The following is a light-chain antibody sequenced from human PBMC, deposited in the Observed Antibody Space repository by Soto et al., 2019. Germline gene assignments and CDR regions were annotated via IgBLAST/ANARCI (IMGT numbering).Light chain of an antibody. Sequence: QSVLTQPASVSGSPGQSIAISCTGTSSDVGGYIYVSWYQQHPGKAPKLMIYEVSNRPSGVSNRFSGSKSGSTASLTISGLQAEDEADYYCSSYTSSSTDVFGTGTKVTVL. CDR3: SSYTSSSTDV. CDR2: EVS. CDR1: SSDVGGYIY. J-gene: IGLJ1*01. V-gene: IGLV2-14*01.